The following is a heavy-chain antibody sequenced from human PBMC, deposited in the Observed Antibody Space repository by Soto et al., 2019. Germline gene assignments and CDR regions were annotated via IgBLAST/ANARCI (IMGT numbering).Heavy chain of an antibody. CDR3: AKEGGDGYNNAEY. D-gene: IGHD3-16*01. Sequence: QVHLVESGGGVVQPGRSLRLSCAASGFTFNSYGMHWVRQAPGKGLEWVAVISFDGSNKYYTDSVKGRFTISRDNSKNKLYLQMNSLRAEDTALYYCAKEGGDGYNNAEYCGQGTLVTVSS. J-gene: IGHJ4*02. V-gene: IGHV3-30*18. CDR1: GFTFNSYG. CDR2: ISFDGSNK.